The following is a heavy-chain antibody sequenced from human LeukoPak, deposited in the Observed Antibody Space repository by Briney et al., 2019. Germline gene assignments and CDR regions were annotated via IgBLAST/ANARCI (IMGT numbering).Heavy chain of an antibody. CDR2: IYYSGST. V-gene: IGHV4-59*01. D-gene: IGHD1-14*01. Sequence: ASETLSLTCTVSGGSISSYYWSWIRQPPGKGLEWIGYIYYSGSTNYNPSLKSRVTISVDTSKNQFSLKLSSVTAADTAVYYCAGTRNIVVHYYFDYWGQGTLVTVSS. J-gene: IGHJ4*02. CDR3: AGTRNIVVHYYFDY. CDR1: GGSISSYY.